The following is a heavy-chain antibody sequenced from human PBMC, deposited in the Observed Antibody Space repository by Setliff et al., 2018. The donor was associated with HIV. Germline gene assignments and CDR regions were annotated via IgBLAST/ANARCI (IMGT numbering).Heavy chain of an antibody. CDR1: GFTFSSFA. Sequence: GGSLRLSCAASGFTFSSFAMTWVRQAPGKGLEWVSSISGSAGSTYYADSVKGRFTISRDNSKNTLYLQMNSPRADDTAVYYCARDSSTKEMATIWVNFDYWGQGTLVTVSS. CDR3: ARDSSTKEMATIWVNFDY. D-gene: IGHD5-12*01. CDR2: ISGSAGST. V-gene: IGHV3-23*01. J-gene: IGHJ4*02.